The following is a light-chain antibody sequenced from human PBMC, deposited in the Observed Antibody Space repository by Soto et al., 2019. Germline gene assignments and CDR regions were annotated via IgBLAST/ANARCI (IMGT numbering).Light chain of an antibody. CDR3: QQRDNWQVT. Sequence: EIVLTQSPVTLSLSPGARATLSCRASQSVSSRLAWYQQKPGQAHSVLIYDVSNRATGIPARFSGSRSGTDLPITISSLEPEDFEVYYCQQRDNWQVTFGQGTRLEI. J-gene: IGKJ5*01. CDR2: DVS. CDR1: QSVSSR. V-gene: IGKV3-11*01.